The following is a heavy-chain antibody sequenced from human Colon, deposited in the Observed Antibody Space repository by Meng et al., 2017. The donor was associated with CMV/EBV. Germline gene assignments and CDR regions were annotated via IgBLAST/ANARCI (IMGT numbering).Heavy chain of an antibody. V-gene: IGHV3-30*02. CDR3: ARDFEWTFDY. D-gene: IGHD3-3*01. CDR1: GFNLGN. CDR2: MRFAGSDK. Sequence: GGSLRLSCAASGFNLGNMHSVRQAPGMGLEWVAFMRFAGSDKYYADSVKGRFTISRDNSKNTLYLQMNSLRTEDTAVYYCARDFEWTFDYWGQGTMVTVSS. J-gene: IGHJ4*02.